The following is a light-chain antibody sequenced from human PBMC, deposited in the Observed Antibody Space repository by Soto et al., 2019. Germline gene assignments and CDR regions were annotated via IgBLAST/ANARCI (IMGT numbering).Light chain of an antibody. V-gene: IGKV3-20*01. CDR1: QSVRSSY. CDR2: AAS. J-gene: IGKJ2*01. CDR3: QQYGSSPHT. Sequence: EIVLAQSPGTLSLSPGGRATLSCRASQSVRSSYLAWYQQKPGQAPRLLIYAASSRATGIPDRFSDSGSGTDFTLTISRLEPEDFAVYYCQQYGSSPHTFGQGTKLEIK.